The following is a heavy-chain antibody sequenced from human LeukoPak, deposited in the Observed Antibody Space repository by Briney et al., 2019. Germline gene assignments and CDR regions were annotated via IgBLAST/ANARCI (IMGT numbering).Heavy chain of an antibody. J-gene: IGHJ4*02. CDR2: IYYSGST. V-gene: IGHV4-59*01. CDR1: GGSISSYY. CDR3: ARVDNWNALDY. D-gene: IGHD1-20*01. Sequence: PSETLSLTCTVSGGSISSYYWSWIRQPPGKGLEWIGYIYYSGSTNYNPSLKSRVTISVDTSKNQFSLKLSSVTAADTAVYYCARVDNWNALDYWGQGTLVTVSS.